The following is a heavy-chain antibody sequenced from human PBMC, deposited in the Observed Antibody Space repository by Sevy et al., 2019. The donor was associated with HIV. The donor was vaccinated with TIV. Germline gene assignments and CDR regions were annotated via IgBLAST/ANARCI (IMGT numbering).Heavy chain of an antibody. D-gene: IGHD2-8*01. Sequence: WGSLRLSCAASGFTFSKYSMSWVRQPPGKGLEWVSTLSFGCGEINYADSVKGRFTISRDNSKSSVYLQMNNLRPEDTAEYYCAREGCTKPHDYWGQGTLVTVSS. CDR3: AREGCTKPHDY. J-gene: IGHJ4*02. CDR1: GFTFSKYS. CDR2: LSFGCGEI. V-gene: IGHV3-23*01.